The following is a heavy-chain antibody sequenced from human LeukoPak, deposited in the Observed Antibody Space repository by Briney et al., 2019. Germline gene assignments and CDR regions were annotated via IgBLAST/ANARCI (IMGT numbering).Heavy chain of an antibody. CDR3: AREGDITIFGVVPWYYGMDV. CDR2: IYTSGST. Sequence: PSETLSLTCTVSGGSISSYYWSWIRQPAGKGLEWIGRIYTSGSTNYNPSLKSRVTISVDTSKNQFSLKLSSVTAADTAVYYCAREGDITIFGVVPWYYGMDVWGQGTTVTVSS. CDR1: GGSISSYY. J-gene: IGHJ6*02. D-gene: IGHD3-3*01. V-gene: IGHV4-4*07.